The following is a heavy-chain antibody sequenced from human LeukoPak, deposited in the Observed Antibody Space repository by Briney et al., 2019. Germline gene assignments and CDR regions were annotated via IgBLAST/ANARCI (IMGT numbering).Heavy chain of an antibody. Sequence: GGSLRLSCGASGFTFSSYAMVWVRQAPGKGLEWASGISDSGGSRHYADSVKGRFTISRDNSKNTLYLQVNSLRAEDTAVYFCAKGPKKQMVGSRGYYFDFWGQGTLVTVSS. CDR1: GFTFSSYA. V-gene: IGHV3-23*01. CDR3: AKGPKKQMVGSRGYYFDF. D-gene: IGHD6-13*01. J-gene: IGHJ4*02. CDR2: ISDSGGSR.